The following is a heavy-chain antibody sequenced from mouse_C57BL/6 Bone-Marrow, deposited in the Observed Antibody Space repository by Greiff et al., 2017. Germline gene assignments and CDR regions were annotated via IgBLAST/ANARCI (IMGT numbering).Heavy chain of an antibody. Sequence: QVQLQQSGAELMKPGASVKLSCKATGYTFTGYWIEWVKQRPGHGLEWIGEILPGSGSTNYNVKFKGKATFTADTSSNTAYMQLSSLTTEDSAIYYCARGLLWSSWFAYWDQGTLVTVSA. D-gene: IGHD2-1*01. CDR2: ILPGSGST. V-gene: IGHV1-9*01. CDR3: ARGLLWSSWFAY. J-gene: IGHJ3*01. CDR1: GYTFTGYW.